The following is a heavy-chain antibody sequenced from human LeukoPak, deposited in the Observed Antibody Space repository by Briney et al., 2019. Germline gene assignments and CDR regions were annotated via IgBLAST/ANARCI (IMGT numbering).Heavy chain of an antibody. D-gene: IGHD3-10*01. Sequence: QPGGSLRLSCAASGFTFSSYPISWVRQIPGKGLEWVSAISDNGRNTYCADSVRGRFTISRDNSKNTVDLQMDSLRAEDTALYYCAKDIMIWGVNSFDYWGQGTLVTVSS. CDR2: ISDNGRNT. V-gene: IGHV3-23*01. CDR3: AKDIMIWGVNSFDY. J-gene: IGHJ4*02. CDR1: GFTFSSYP.